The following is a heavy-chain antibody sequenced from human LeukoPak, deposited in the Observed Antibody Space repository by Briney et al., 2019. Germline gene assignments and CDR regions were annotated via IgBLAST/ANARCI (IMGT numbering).Heavy chain of an antibody. CDR1: GFTFSSYG. D-gene: IGHD4-23*01. Sequence: GRSLRLSCAASGFTFSSYGMHWVRQAPGKGLEWVAVIWYDGSNKYYADSVKGRFTISRDNSKNTLYLQMNSLRAEDTAVYYCARDRVTSRGYYGMDVWGQGTLATVSS. CDR2: IWYDGSNK. V-gene: IGHV3-33*01. CDR3: ARDRVTSRGYYGMDV. J-gene: IGHJ6*02.